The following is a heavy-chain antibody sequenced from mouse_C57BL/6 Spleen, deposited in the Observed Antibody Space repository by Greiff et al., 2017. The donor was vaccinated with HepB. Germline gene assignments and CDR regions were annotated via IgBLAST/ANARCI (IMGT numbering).Heavy chain of an antibody. V-gene: IGHV1-69*01. CDR3: ARNNLYGSSYAWFAY. CDR1: GYTFTSYW. Sequence: VQLQQPGAELVMPGASVKLSCKASGYTFTSYWMHWVKQRPGQGLEWIGEIDPSDSYTNYNQKFKGKSTLTVDKSSSTAYMQLSSLTSEDSAVYYCARNNLYGSSYAWFAYWGQGTLVTVSA. CDR2: IDPSDSYT. D-gene: IGHD1-1*01. J-gene: IGHJ3*01.